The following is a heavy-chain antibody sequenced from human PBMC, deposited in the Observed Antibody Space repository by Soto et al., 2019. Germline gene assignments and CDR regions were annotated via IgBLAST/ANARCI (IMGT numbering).Heavy chain of an antibody. CDR3: ASVPIWCGSSSCYTEGFDS. V-gene: IGHV3-23*01. CDR2: ISAGGSDT. CDR1: GFVFSDYA. J-gene: IGHJ4*02. Sequence: EVQLLDSGGGWVQPGGSLRLSCVASGFVFSDYAMSWVRQAPGKGLEWVSAISAGGSDTYYADSVKGRFTVSRVNSKNTLYLQMNTLRDEDTAIYDCASVPIWCGSSSCYTEGFDSWGQGTLVTVSS. D-gene: IGHD2-2*01.